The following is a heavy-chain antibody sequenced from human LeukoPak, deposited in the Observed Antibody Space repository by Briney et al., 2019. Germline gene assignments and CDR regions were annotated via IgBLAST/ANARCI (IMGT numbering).Heavy chain of an antibody. CDR1: GFTFDDYG. CDR2: INWNGGST. J-gene: IGHJ6*03. Sequence: PGGSLRLSCAASGFTFDDYGMSWVRQAPGKGLEWVSGINWNGGSTGYADSVKGRFTISRDNAKNSLYLQMNSLRAEDTALYYCARHNRDIVVVPAAFFRVDYYYMDVWGKGTTVTVSS. D-gene: IGHD2-2*01. V-gene: IGHV3-20*04. CDR3: ARHNRDIVVVPAAFFRVDYYYMDV.